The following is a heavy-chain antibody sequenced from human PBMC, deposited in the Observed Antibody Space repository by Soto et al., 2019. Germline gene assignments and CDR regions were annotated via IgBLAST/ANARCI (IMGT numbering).Heavy chain of an antibody. CDR3: AKFPPIVVVPAALPRGYYGMDV. Sequence: GGSLRLSCAASGFTFSRYAMSWVRQAPGKGLEWVSAISGSGGSTYYADSVKGRFTISRDNSKNTLYLQMNSLRAEDTAVYYCAKFPPIVVVPAALPRGYYGMDVWGQGTTVTVSS. CDR1: GFTFSRYA. CDR2: ISGSGGST. J-gene: IGHJ6*02. V-gene: IGHV3-23*01. D-gene: IGHD2-2*01.